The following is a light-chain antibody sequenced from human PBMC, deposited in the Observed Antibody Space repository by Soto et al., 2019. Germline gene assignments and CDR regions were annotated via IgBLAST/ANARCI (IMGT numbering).Light chain of an antibody. Sequence: SYELTQSPSVSVAPGKTARITCGGHNIGSKSVHWYQQKPGQAPVLVIYYDTDRPSGIPERFSGSNSGNTATLTISRVEAGDEADYYCQVWDSSSARVFGGGTKLTVL. CDR2: YDT. J-gene: IGLJ2*01. V-gene: IGLV3-21*04. CDR3: QVWDSSSARV. CDR1: NIGSKS.